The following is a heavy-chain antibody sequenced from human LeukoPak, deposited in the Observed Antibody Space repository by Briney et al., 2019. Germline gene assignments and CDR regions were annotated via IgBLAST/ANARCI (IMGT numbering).Heavy chain of an antibody. CDR2: ISTSSSYI. CDR3: ARGASVVAGNDNAFDI. Sequence: GGTLRLSCAASGFTFSRYGMSWVRQAPGKGLEWVSSISTSSSYIYYADSVKGRFTISRDNAKKSLYLQMNSLRADDTAVYYCARGASVVAGNDNAFDIWGQGTMVTVSS. V-gene: IGHV3-21*01. J-gene: IGHJ3*02. D-gene: IGHD6-19*01. CDR1: GFTFSRYG.